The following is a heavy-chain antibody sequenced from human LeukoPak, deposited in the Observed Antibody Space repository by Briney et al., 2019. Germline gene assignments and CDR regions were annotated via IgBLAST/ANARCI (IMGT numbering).Heavy chain of an antibody. CDR3: ATIKPISTDV. Sequence: PSGTLSLTCAVSGGSISSGNWWSWVRQSPGKGLEWIGEIHHSGSTNYNPSLKSRLTISVNTSKNQFFLKLSSVTAADTAVYYCATIKPISTDVWGQGTTVTVSS. V-gene: IGHV4-4*02. J-gene: IGHJ6*02. CDR2: IHHSGST. CDR1: GGSISSGNW. D-gene: IGHD1-14*01.